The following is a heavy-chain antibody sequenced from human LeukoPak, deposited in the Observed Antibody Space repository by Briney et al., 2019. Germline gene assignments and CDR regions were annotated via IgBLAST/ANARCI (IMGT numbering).Heavy chain of an antibody. D-gene: IGHD3-10*01. CDR3: AKVTSGSGTYGAFDL. J-gene: IGHJ4*02. V-gene: IGHV3-23*01. Sequence: QTGGSLRLSCAASGFTFSSHGMSWVRRAPGKGLEWVSTISGSGDYTYYADSVKGRFTISRHNSKNTLYLQMNSLRAEDTAIYYCAKVTSGSGTYGAFDLWGQGTLVTVSS. CDR2: ISGSGDYT. CDR1: GFTFSSHG.